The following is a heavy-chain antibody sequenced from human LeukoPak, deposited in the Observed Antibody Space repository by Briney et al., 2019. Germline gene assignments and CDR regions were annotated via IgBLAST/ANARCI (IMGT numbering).Heavy chain of an antibody. CDR2: INHSGST. Sequence: SETLSLTCAVYGGSFSGYYWSWIRQPPGKGLEWIGEINHSGSTNYNPSLKSRVTISVDTSKNQFSLKLSSVTAADTAVYYCARGDPAAGYSGLWGQGTLVTVSS. V-gene: IGHV4-34*01. CDR3: ARGDPAAGYSGL. CDR1: GGSFSGYY. D-gene: IGHD1-26*01. J-gene: IGHJ4*02.